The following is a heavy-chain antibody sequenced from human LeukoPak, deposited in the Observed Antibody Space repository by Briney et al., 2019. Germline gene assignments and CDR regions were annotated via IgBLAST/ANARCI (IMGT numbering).Heavy chain of an antibody. J-gene: IGHJ5*02. CDR3: ARDNSVSSNWFDP. D-gene: IGHD1-26*01. CDR2: IIPILGIA. Sequence: SVKVSCKASGGTFSSYAISWVRQAPGQGLEWMGRIIPILGIANYAQKFQGRVTITADKSTSTAYMELSSLRSEYTAVYYCARDNSVSSNWFDPWGQGTLVTVSS. CDR1: GGTFSSYA. V-gene: IGHV1-69*04.